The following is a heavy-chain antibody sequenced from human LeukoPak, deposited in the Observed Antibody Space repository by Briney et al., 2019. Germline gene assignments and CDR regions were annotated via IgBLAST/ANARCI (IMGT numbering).Heavy chain of an antibody. CDR2: ISYDGSNK. Sequence: PGGSLRLSCAASGFTFSSYAMHWVRQAPGKGLEWVAVISYDGSNKYYADSVKGRFTISRDNSKNTLYLQMNSLRAEDTAVYYCARDATQYLRYGYFDSWGQGILVTVSS. CDR1: GFTFSSYA. CDR3: ARDATQYLRYGYFDS. J-gene: IGHJ4*02. D-gene: IGHD3-9*01. V-gene: IGHV3-30-3*01.